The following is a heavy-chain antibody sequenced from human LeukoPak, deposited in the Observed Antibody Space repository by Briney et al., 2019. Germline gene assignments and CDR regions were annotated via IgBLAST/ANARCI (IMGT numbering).Heavy chain of an antibody. V-gene: IGHV1-2*02. CDR2: INPNSGCT. Sequence: ASVKVSCKASGYTFTGYYMHWVRQAPGQGLEWMGWINPNSGCTNYAQKFQGRVTMTRDTSISTAYMELSRLRSDDTAVYYCARGQDVEMSKLYRCAFDIWGQGTMVTVSS. CDR1: GYTFTGYY. J-gene: IGHJ3*02. D-gene: IGHD5-24*01. CDR3: ARGQDVEMSKLYRCAFDI.